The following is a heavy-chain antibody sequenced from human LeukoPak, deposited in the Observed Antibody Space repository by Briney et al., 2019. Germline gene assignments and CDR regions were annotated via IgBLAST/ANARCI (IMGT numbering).Heavy chain of an antibody. V-gene: IGHV4-39*01. D-gene: IGHD2-15*01. CDR2: IYYTGNS. CDR3: ARQTEFCSGECYSPPDY. J-gene: IGHJ4*02. CDR1: GGSISRSSYH. Sequence: SETLSLTCTVSGGSISRSSYHWGWIRQPPGEGLEWIGNIYYTGNSYYSPSLKSRVTISVDTSKNQFSLKLSSVTAADTAVYYCARQTEFCSGECYSPPDYWGQGTLVTVSS.